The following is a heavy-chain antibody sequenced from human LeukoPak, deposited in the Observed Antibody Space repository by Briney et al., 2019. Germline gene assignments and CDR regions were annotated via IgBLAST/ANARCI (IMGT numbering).Heavy chain of an antibody. J-gene: IGHJ4*02. D-gene: IGHD6-13*01. CDR1: GFTFSIYS. CDR2: ITSSSSSR. Sequence: GGSLRLSCAASGFTFSIYSMNWVRQAPGKGLEWVSYITSSSSSRYYADSVKGRFTISRDNALNSLFLQMNSLRAEDTALYYCARTGEFSSSWLTNYFDYWGQGTLVTVSS. V-gene: IGHV3-48*01. CDR3: ARTGEFSSSWLTNYFDY.